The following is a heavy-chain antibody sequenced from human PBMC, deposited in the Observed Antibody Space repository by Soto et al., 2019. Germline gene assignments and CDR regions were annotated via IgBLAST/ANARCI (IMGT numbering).Heavy chain of an antibody. V-gene: IGHV1-2*04. Sequence: ASVKVSCKASGYRFTDKYIHWVRHAPGQGLEWMGWINSDSGDRKYAQKFQGWVTMTRDTSISTAYMELSSLTSDDTALYYCARDSGSGWSIDYWGQGSLVTVSS. J-gene: IGHJ4*02. CDR2: INSDSGDR. CDR3: ARDSGSGWSIDY. CDR1: GYRFTDKY. D-gene: IGHD6-19*01.